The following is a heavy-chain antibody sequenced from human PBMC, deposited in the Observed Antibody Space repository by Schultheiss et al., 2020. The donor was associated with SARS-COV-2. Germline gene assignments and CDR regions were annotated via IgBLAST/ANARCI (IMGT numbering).Heavy chain of an antibody. CDR2: IDPSDSYT. CDR3: ARSRYSGSYSDYYGMDV. CDR1: GYSFTSYW. Sequence: GGSLRLSCKGSGYSFTSYWISWVRQMPGKGLEWMGRIDPSDSYTNYSPSFQGHVTISADKSISTAYLQWSSLKASDTAMYYCARSRYSGSYSDYYGMDVWGQGTTVTVSS. D-gene: IGHD1-26*01. V-gene: IGHV5-10-1*01. J-gene: IGHJ6*02.